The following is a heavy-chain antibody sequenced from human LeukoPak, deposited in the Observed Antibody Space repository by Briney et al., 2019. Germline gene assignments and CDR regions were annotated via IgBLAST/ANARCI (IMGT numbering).Heavy chain of an antibody. V-gene: IGHV3-23*01. J-gene: IGHJ4*02. D-gene: IGHD3-9*01. CDR1: GFTFSTHG. CDR3: AKDRGYHDKTGYRTSDY. Sequence: PGGSLRLSCAASGFTFSTHGMTWVRQAPGKGLEWVSIISDNGDYRYYTDSVKGRFTISRDNSKNTVYMQMDSLRTDDTAIYYCAKDRGYHDKTGYRTSDYWGRGTLVTVSS. CDR2: ISDNGDYR.